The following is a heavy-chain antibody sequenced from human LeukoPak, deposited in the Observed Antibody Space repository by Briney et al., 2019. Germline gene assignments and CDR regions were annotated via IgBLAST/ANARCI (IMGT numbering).Heavy chain of an antibody. V-gene: IGHV3-30*18. CDR1: GFTFSSYG. D-gene: IGHD5-24*01. Sequence: GRSLRLSCAASGFTFSSYGMHWVRQAPGKGLEWVAVISYDGSNKYYADSVKGRFTISRGNSKNTLYLQMNSLRAEDTAVYYCAKDRGYYYYYGMDVWGQGTTVTVSS. CDR3: AKDRGYYYYYGMDV. CDR2: ISYDGSNK. J-gene: IGHJ6*02.